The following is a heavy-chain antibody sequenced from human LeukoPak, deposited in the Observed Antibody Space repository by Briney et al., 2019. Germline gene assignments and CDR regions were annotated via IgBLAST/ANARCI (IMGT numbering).Heavy chain of an antibody. CDR3: ARLPYYYDSSGYPHDAFDI. J-gene: IGHJ3*02. V-gene: IGHV5-51*01. Sequence: GESLKISCKGSGYSFTSYWIGWVRQMPGKGLEWMGIIYPGDSDTRYSPSFQGQVTISADKSISTAYLQWSSLKASDTAMYYCARLPYYYDSSGYPHDAFDIWGRGTMVTVSS. D-gene: IGHD3-22*01. CDR2: IYPGDSDT. CDR1: GYSFTSYW.